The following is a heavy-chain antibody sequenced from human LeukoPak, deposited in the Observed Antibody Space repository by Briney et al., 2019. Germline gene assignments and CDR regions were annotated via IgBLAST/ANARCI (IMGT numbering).Heavy chain of an antibody. V-gene: IGHV3-15*01. CDR3: TTYSSSWYYFDS. D-gene: IGHD6-13*01. J-gene: IGHJ4*02. Sequence: GGSLRLSCEASGFTFSDAWMSWVRQAAGKGLEWVGRMKSKTDGGTIEYAAPVKGRFTMSRDDSKNTLYLQMNSLKTDDTAAYYCTTYSSSWYYFDSWGQGTLATVSS. CDR1: GFTFSDAW. CDR2: MKSKTDGGTI.